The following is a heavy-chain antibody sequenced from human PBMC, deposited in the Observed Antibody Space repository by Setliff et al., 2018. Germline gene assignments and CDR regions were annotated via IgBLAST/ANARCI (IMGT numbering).Heavy chain of an antibody. D-gene: IGHD6-13*01. J-gene: IGHJ3*01. CDR3: ARLGSSSWYNDVFDF. CDR1: GYTFSNYW. CDR2: IYAGDSDT. V-gene: IGHV5-51*01. Sequence: GGSLKISCKGPGYTFSNYWVGWVRQMPGKGLEWMGVIYAGDSDTRYSPSFQGQVTFSADRSISTAYLQWSTLKASDTAMYYCARLGSSSWYNDVFDFWGPGTMVTVSS.